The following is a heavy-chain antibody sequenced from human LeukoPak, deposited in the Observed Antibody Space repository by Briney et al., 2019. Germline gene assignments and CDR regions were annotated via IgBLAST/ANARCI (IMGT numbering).Heavy chain of an antibody. CDR1: GFTFSSYW. CDR3: ARQLRIFGDDAFDI. V-gene: IGHV3-7*01. CDR2: IKQDGSEK. Sequence: GGSLRLSCAASGFTFSSYWMSWVRQAPGKGLEWVANIKQDGSEKYYVDSVKGRFTISRDNAKNSLYLQMNSLRAEDTAVYYCARQLRIFGDDAFDIWGQGTMVTVAS. J-gene: IGHJ3*02. D-gene: IGHD3-3*01.